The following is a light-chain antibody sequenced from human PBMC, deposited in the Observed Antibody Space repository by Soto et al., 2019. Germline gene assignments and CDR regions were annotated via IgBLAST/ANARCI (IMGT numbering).Light chain of an antibody. CDR3: QQHIGWPLT. Sequence: EIVLTQSPATLSVSPGEIATLSCRASQTGSNSYLAWYQHKSGQAPRLLIYGVYTRASGIPARFSGSGSGTDFTLSISSLEPEDFAVYYCQQHIGWPLTFGGGTKVDI. CDR1: QTGSNSY. CDR2: GVY. V-gene: IGKV3-11*01. J-gene: IGKJ4*01.